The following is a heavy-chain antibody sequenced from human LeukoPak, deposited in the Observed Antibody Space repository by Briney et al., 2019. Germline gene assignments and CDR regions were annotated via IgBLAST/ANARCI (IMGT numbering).Heavy chain of an antibody. CDR2: IYYSGST. Sequence: SETLSLTCTVSGGSNSSYYWSWIRQPPGKGLEWIGYIYYSGSTNYNPSLKCRVTISVDTSKNQFSLKLSSVTAADTAVYYCASEVAVTTSGDAFDIWGQGTMVTVSS. CDR3: ASEVAVTTSGDAFDI. CDR1: GGSNSSYY. D-gene: IGHD4-17*01. J-gene: IGHJ3*02. V-gene: IGHV4-59*01.